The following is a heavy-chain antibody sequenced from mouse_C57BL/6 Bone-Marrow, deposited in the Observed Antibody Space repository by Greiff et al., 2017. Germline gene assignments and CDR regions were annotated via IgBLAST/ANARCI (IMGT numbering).Heavy chain of an antibody. CDR2: INPNYGTT. CDR3: ARWDSSGSYYAMDY. V-gene: IGHV1-39*01. J-gene: IGHJ4*01. Sequence: QSGPELVKPGASVKISCKASGYSFTDYNMNWVKQSNGKSLEWIGVINPNYGTTSYNQKFKGKATLTVDQSSSTAYMQLNSLTSEDSAVYYCARWDSSGSYYAMDYWGQGTSVTVSS. CDR1: GYSFTDYN. D-gene: IGHD3-2*02.